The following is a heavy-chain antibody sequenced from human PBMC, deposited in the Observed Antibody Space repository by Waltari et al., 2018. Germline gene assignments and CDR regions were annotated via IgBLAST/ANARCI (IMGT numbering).Heavy chain of an antibody. Sequence: QVQLVQSGAEVKKPGASVKVSCKASGYTFTGYYMHWVRQAPGQGLEWMGWINPNSGGTNYAQKFQGRVTMTRDTSKNQFSLKLSSVTAADTVVYYCARGGGFIVIDYWGQGTLVTVSS. CDR3: ARGGGFIVIDY. D-gene: IGHD2-15*01. V-gene: IGHV1-2*02. CDR2: INPNSGGT. J-gene: IGHJ4*02. CDR1: GYTFTGYY.